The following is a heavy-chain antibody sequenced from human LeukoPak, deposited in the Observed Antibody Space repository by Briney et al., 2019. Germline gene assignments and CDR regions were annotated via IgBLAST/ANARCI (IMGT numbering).Heavy chain of an antibody. D-gene: IGHD3-10*01. CDR1: GFTFSSYS. CDR3: ARDHGSGSYYRWYYYYYMDV. J-gene: IGHJ6*03. V-gene: IGHV3-21*01. Sequence: GGSLRLSCAASGFTFSSYSMNWVRQAPGKGLEWVSSISSSSSYIYYADSVKGRFTISRDNAKNSLYLQMNSLRAEDTAVYYCARDHGSGSYYRWYYYYYMDVWGKGTTVTVSS. CDR2: ISSSSSYI.